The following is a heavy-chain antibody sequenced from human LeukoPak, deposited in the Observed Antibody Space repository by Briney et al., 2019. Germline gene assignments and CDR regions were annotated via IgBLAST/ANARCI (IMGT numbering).Heavy chain of an antibody. CDR2: ISGSGGST. D-gene: IGHD6-19*01. CDR3: AKDGLSSSGQEFDY. V-gene: IGHV3-23*01. J-gene: IGHJ4*02. Sequence: GRSLRLSCAASGFTFSSYAMSWVRQAPGKGLEWVSAISGSGGSTYYADSVKGRFTISRDNSKNTLYLQMNSLRAEDTAVYYCAKDGLSSSGQEFDYWGQGTLVTVSS. CDR1: GFTFSSYA.